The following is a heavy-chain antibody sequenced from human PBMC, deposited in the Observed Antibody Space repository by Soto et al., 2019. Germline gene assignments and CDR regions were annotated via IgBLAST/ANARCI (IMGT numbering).Heavy chain of an antibody. J-gene: IGHJ4*02. V-gene: IGHV4-30-4*01. CDR3: ASPGYTTYFDY. CDR2: IYYSGST. D-gene: IGHD5-12*01. Sequence: PPETLSLSCTVSGGSISSCDYYWSWIRQPPGKGLEWIGYIYYSGSTYYNPSLKSRVTISVDTSKNQFSLKLSSVTAADTAVYYCASPGYTTYFDYWGQGTLVTVSS. CDR1: GGSISSCDYY.